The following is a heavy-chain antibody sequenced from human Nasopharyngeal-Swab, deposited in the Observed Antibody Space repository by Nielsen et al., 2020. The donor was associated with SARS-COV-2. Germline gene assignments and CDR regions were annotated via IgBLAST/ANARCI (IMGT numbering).Heavy chain of an antibody. J-gene: IGHJ6*02. Sequence: GESLKISCAASGFTFSSYSMNWVRQAPGKGLGWVSSISSSSSYIYYADSVKGRFTISRDNAKNSLYLQMNSLRAEDTAVYYCAKLTLDTPRPDVWGQGTTVTVSS. CDR3: AKLTLDTPRPDV. V-gene: IGHV3-21*01. CDR1: GFTFSSYS. CDR2: ISSSSSYI. D-gene: IGHD5-18*01.